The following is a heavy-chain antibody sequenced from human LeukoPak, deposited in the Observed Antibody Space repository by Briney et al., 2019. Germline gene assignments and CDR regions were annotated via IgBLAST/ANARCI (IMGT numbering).Heavy chain of an antibody. Sequence: SETLSLTCAVYGGSFSGYYWSWIRQPPGKGLEWIGEINHGGSTSYNSSLKSRVTISVDTSKNQFSLKLSSVTAADTAVYYCARLGFGEAKLNYYYYMDVWGKGTTVTISS. J-gene: IGHJ6*03. CDR2: INHGGST. CDR1: GGSFSGYY. CDR3: ARLGFGEAKLNYYYYMDV. D-gene: IGHD3-10*01. V-gene: IGHV4-34*01.